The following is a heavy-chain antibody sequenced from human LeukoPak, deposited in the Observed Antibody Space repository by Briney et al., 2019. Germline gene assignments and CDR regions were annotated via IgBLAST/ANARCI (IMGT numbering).Heavy chain of an antibody. CDR1: GFTFSSYA. V-gene: IGHV3-23*01. J-gene: IGHJ4*02. D-gene: IGHD3-3*01. CDR2: ISGSGGST. Sequence: GGSPRLSCAASGFTFSSYAMSWVRQAPGKGLEWVSAISGSGGSTYYADSVKGRFTISRDNSKNTLYLQMNSLRAEDTAVYYCAKDLTYYDFWSGSDYFDYWGQGTLVTVSS. CDR3: AKDLTYYDFWSGSDYFDY.